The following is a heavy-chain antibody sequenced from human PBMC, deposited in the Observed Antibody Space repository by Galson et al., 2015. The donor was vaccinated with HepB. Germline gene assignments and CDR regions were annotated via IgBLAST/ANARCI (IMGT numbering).Heavy chain of an antibody. V-gene: IGHV3-30*18. Sequence: SLRLSCAASGFTFSFYGMHWIRQAPGKGLEYMAVISYDGSKKYYADSVKGRFTLSRDNSKNTLYLQMNSLTAEDTAVYYCAKGVEVSTITPSYFDSWGQGTLVTVSS. CDR2: ISYDGSKK. CDR1: GFTFSFYG. CDR3: AKGVEVSTITPSYFDS. D-gene: IGHD5-24*01. J-gene: IGHJ4*02.